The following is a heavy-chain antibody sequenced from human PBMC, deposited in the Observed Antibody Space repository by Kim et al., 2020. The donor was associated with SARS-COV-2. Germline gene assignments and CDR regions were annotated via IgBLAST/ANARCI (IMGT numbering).Heavy chain of an antibody. CDR2: ISGSGGST. D-gene: IGHD2-21*01. V-gene: IGHV3-23*01. J-gene: IGHJ6*02. CDR1: GFTFSSYA. CDR3: AKRHCGGDCYSPYYYYGMDV. Sequence: GGSLRLSCAASGFTFSSYAMSWVRQAPGKGLEWVSAISGSGGSTYYADSVKGRFTISRDNSKNTLYLQMNSLRAEDTAVYYCAKRHCGGDCYSPYYYYGMDVWGQGTTVTVSS.